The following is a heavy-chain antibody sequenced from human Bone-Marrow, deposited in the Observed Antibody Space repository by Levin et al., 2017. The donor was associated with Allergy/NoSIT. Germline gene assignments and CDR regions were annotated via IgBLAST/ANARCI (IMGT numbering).Heavy chain of an antibody. CDR1: GTSMNGYY. D-gene: IGHD3-3*01. J-gene: IGHJ5*02. V-gene: IGHV4-59*12. CDR2: IYYRGTT. CDR3: ARGRHDFWSGYYGDYFDP. Sequence: SETLSLTCTVAGTSMNGYYWNWIRQSPVKGLEWIGYIYYRGTTKYNPSLESRLIISVDTSKNQFSLNLNSVTAADTAVYYCARGRHDFWSGYYGDYFDPWGQGILVTVSS.